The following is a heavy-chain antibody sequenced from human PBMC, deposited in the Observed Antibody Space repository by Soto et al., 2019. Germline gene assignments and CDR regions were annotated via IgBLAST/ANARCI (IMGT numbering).Heavy chain of an antibody. CDR1: GFTFSSYG. V-gene: IGHV3-30*18. CDR2: ILYDGTKK. Sequence: QEHLVQSGGGVVQPGGSLRLSCAASGFTFSSYGMHWVRQAPGKGLEWVAVILYDGTKKYYADSMKGRFTISRDNSKNTLYLQMNSLRAEDTAVYYCAKDRGALRWSEEHYYFYYWGQGTMVTVSS. J-gene: IGHJ4*02. CDR3: AKDRGALRWSEEHYYFYY. D-gene: IGHD4-17*01.